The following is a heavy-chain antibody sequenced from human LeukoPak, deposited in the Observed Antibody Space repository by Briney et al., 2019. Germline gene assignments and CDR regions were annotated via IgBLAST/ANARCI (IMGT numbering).Heavy chain of an antibody. J-gene: IGHJ4*02. V-gene: IGHV4-34*01. CDR1: GGSFSGYY. Sequence: PSETLSLTCAVYGGSFSGYYWSWIRQPPGKGLEWIGEINHSGSTNYNPSLKSRVTISVDTSKNQFSLKLSSVTAADTAVYCCARGSDYDYVWGSYRPKKTIDYWGQGTLVTVSS. D-gene: IGHD3-16*02. CDR3: ARGSDYDYVWGSYRPKKTIDY. CDR2: INHSGST.